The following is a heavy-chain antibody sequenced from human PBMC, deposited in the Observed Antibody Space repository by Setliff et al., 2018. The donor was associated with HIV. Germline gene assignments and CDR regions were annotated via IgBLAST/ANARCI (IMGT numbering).Heavy chain of an antibody. D-gene: IGHD1-26*01. CDR3: ARGRKAVGDWFDP. Sequence: LSLTCTVSGGSINYYYWNWIRQPAGKGLEWLGRIHSNGNTNFNPSLKSRISMSVDMSKNQVSMKLTSVTAADTALYYCARGRKAVGDWFDPWGQGIQVTV. J-gene: IGHJ5*02. CDR2: IHSNGNT. V-gene: IGHV4-4*07. CDR1: GGSINYYY.